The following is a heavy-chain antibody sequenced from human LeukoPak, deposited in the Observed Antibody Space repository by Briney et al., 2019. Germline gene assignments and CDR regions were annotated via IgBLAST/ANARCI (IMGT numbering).Heavy chain of an antibody. CDR1: GYTFTRYD. CDR2: MNPNSSNT. J-gene: IGHJ4*02. D-gene: IGHD3-22*01. V-gene: IGHV1-8*01. Sequence: ASLKVSCKASGYTFTRYDINWVRQATGQELERMGWMNPNSSNTGYAQKFQGRVTMTRNTSISTAYMELSSLRSEDTAVYYCARSLPDSSGYYYGFDYWGQGTLVTVSS. CDR3: ARSLPDSSGYYYGFDY.